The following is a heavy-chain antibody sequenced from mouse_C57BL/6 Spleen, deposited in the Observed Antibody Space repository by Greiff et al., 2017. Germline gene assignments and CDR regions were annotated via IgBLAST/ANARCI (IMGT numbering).Heavy chain of an antibody. V-gene: IGHV1-80*01. Sequence: VKLMESGAELVKPGASVKISCKASGYAFSSYWMNWVKQRPGKGLAWIGQIYPGDGDTNYNGKFKGKATLTADKSSSTAYRQLSSLTSEDSAVYFCARSGDLYGSSYYFDYWGQGTTLTVSS. D-gene: IGHD1-1*01. CDR3: ARSGDLYGSSYYFDY. CDR1: GYAFSSYW. J-gene: IGHJ2*01. CDR2: IYPGDGDT.